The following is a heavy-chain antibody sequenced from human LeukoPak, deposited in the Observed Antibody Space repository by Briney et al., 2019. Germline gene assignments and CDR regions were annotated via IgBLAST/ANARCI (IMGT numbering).Heavy chain of an antibody. CDR1: GFSFSCYS. CDR2: FSSDGTHT. D-gene: IGHD3-22*01. Sequence: PGGSLRLSCLSSGFSFSCYSMNWVRQAPGKGLEWVASFSSDGTHTAYGESVRGRFTISRDNAKNSVHLQMNSLRVEDTALYYCARGGPGYDASGYYWGLDYWGQGTLVTVSS. V-gene: IGHV3-21*06. J-gene: IGHJ4*02. CDR3: ARGGPGYDASGYYWGLDY.